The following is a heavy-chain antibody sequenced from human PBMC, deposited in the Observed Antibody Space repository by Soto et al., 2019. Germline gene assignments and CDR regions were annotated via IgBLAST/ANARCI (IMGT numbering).Heavy chain of an antibody. J-gene: IGHJ6*02. CDR1: GYSSTSYW. CDR3: ARTAAAGKNYYGVDV. Sequence: GASLKISCKGSGYSSTSYWIGWVHQKPGKGLEWMGITYPGDSDTRYSPAFQGQVTISADKSISTAYLQWSSLKASDTAMYYFARTAAAGKNYYGVDVWGQGSTVTVSS. V-gene: IGHV5-51*07. CDR2: TYPGDSDT. D-gene: IGHD6-13*01.